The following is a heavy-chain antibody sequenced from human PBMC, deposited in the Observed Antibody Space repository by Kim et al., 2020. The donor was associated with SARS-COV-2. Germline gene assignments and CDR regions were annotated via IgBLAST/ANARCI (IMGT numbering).Heavy chain of an antibody. CDR3: ARDLYCSGGSCYPSFWFDP. Sequence: GGSLRLSCAASGFTFSSYSMNWVRQAPGKGLEWVSSISSSSSYIYYADSVKGRFTISRDNAKNSLYLQMNSLRAEDTAVYYCARDLYCSGGSCYPSFWFDPWGQGTLVTVSS. J-gene: IGHJ5*02. D-gene: IGHD2-15*01. V-gene: IGHV3-21*01. CDR1: GFTFSSYS. CDR2: ISSSSSYI.